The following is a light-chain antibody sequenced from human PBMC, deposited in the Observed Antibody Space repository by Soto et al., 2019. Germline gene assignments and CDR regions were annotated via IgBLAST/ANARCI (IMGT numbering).Light chain of an antibody. J-gene: IGKJ1*01. CDR3: QQYAGSPRT. CDR1: QNLGTLY. CDR2: SAS. Sequence: EIMMTQSPSTLSVSPGERGTLSCRASQNLGTLYLAWFQQKSGQAPRLLIYSASRRATGIPDRFTGSGSGTDFTLTINRVEPEDFAVYFCQQYAGSPRTFGQGTKVDI. V-gene: IGKV3-20*01.